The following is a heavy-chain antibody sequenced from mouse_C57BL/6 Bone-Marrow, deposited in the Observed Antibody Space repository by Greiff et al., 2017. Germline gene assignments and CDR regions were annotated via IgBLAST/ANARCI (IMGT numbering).Heavy chain of an antibody. CDR1: GFPFSDYG. V-gene: IGHV5-17*01. CDR3: ARPVSKNAMDY. J-gene: IGHJ4*01. Sequence: EVKLVESGGGLVKPGGSLKLSCAASGFPFSDYGMHWVRQAPEKGLEWVAYISSGRSTIYYADTVKGRFTISRDNAKNTLFLQMTSLRTEDTAMYYCARPVSKNAMDYWGQGTSVTVSS. D-gene: IGHD2-13*01. CDR2: ISSGRSTI.